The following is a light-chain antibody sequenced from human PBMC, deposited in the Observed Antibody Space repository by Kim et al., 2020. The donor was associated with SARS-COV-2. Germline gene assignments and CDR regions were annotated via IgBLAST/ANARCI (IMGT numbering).Light chain of an antibody. V-gene: IGLV6-57*04. Sequence: NFMLTQPHSVSASPGQTVTISCTRTSGSIASNYVQWYQHRPGSAPTTVIYEDRQRPSGVPDRFSASIDSSSNSASLTISGLKTEDEADYYCHSYDTTTFYVFGTGTKVTVL. J-gene: IGLJ1*01. CDR2: EDR. CDR1: SGSIASNY. CDR3: HSYDTTTFYV.